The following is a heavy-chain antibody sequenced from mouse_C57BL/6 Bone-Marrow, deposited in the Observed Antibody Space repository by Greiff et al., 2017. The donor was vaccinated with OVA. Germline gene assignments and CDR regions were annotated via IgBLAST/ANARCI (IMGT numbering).Heavy chain of an antibody. J-gene: IGHJ3*01. CDR3: ARARWSLFAY. CDR1: GYSITSGYY. CDR2: ISYDGSN. V-gene: IGHV3-6*01. Sequence: EVKLVESGPGLVKPSQSLSLTCSVTGYSITSGYYWNWIRQPPGNKLEWMGYISYDGSNNYNPSLKNRISITRDTSKNQFFLKLNAVTAEDPATDYCARARWSLFAYWGQGTLVTVSA. D-gene: IGHD2-3*01.